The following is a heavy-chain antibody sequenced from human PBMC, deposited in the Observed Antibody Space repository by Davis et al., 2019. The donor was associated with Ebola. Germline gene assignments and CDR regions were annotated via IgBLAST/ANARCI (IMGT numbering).Heavy chain of an antibody. J-gene: IGHJ6*02. CDR2: IYTSGST. D-gene: IGHD2-15*01. Sequence: PSETLSLTCTVSGGSISGYYWNWIRQPAGKGLEWIGRIYTSGSTNYNPSLKSRVTMSVDTSKNQFSLKLSSVTAADTAVYYCAREKDYYYHGLDVWGQGTTVTVSS. CDR1: GGSISGYY. V-gene: IGHV4-4*07. CDR3: AREKDYYYHGLDV.